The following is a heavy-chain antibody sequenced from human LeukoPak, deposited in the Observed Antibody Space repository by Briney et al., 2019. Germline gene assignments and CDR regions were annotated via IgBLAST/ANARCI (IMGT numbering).Heavy chain of an antibody. Sequence: GGSLRLSCAASGFTFSSYSMNWVRQAPGKGLEGVANVKQDGSEKYYVDSVKGRFTISRDNAENSLYLQLNSLRAEDTAVYYCARDRWGYSYGGDWGQGTLVTVSS. CDR1: GFTFSSYS. CDR3: ARDRWGYSYGGD. CDR2: VKQDGSEK. V-gene: IGHV3-7*01. D-gene: IGHD5-18*01. J-gene: IGHJ4*02.